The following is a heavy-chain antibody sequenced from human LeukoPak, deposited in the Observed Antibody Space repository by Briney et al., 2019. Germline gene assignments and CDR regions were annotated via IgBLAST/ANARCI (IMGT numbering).Heavy chain of an antibody. CDR1: GFTFSSYS. V-gene: IGHV3-21*01. J-gene: IGHJ4*02. CDR3: ARQENDFWSGD. Sequence: GGSLRLSCAASGFTFSSYSMSWVRQAPGKGLEWVSSISSSSSYIYYADSVKGRFTISRDNAKNSLYLQMNSLRAEDTAVYYCARQENDFWSGDWGQGTLVTVSS. D-gene: IGHD3-3*01. CDR2: ISSSSSYI.